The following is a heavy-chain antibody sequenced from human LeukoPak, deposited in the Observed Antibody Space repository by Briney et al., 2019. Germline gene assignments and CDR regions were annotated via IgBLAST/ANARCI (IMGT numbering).Heavy chain of an antibody. D-gene: IGHD6-19*01. CDR1: GFTFDDYT. J-gene: IGHJ4*02. V-gene: IGHV3-43*01. CDR3: AKGIGIAVAGSLDY. CDR2: ISWDGGST. Sequence: GGSLRLSCAAPGFTFDDYTMHWVRQAPGKGLEWVSLISWDGGSTYYADSVKGRFTISRDNSKNSLYLQMNSLRTEDTALYYCAKGIGIAVAGSLDYWGQGTLITVSS.